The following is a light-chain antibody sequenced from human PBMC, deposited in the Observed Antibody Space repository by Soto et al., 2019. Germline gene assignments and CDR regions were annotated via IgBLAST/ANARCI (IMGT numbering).Light chain of an antibody. J-gene: IGKJ1*01. CDR2: AAS. CDR1: QSISGK. V-gene: IGKV1-39*01. Sequence: IQLTQSPSSLSASVGDTVTITCRTSQSISGKLSWYQQIPGKAPKLLIYAASRLQSGVPSRFSASGSGTEFTLTISSLHPDDFASYYCQQSYSRVTFGQGTKVDIK. CDR3: QQSYSRVT.